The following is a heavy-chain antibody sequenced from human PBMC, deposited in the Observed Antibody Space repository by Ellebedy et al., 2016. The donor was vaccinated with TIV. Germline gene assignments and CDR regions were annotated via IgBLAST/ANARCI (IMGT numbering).Heavy chain of an antibody. CDR1: GFTFSSYS. D-gene: IGHD6-6*01. CDR2: ISSSSSTI. V-gene: IGHV3-48*02. Sequence: PGGSLRLSCAASGFTFSSYSMNWVRQAPGKGLEWVSYISSSSSTIYYADSVKGRFTISRDNAKNSLYLQMNSLRDEDTAVYYCARDEIGSSSYHFDYWGQGTLVTVSS. CDR3: ARDEIGSSSYHFDY. J-gene: IGHJ4*02.